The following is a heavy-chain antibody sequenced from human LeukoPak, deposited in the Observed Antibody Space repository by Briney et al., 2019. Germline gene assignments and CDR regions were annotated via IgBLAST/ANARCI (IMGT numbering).Heavy chain of an antibody. D-gene: IGHD3-22*01. J-gene: IGHJ4*02. CDR2: ISGTGSST. V-gene: IGHV3-23*01. CDR3: ASTYYYDSSGYYPFDY. CDR1: GFTFSSYA. Sequence: GGSLRLSCAASGFTFSSYAMGWVRQAPGKGLEWVSTISGTGSSTYYADSVKGRFTISRDNSKRTLFLQMSNLRAEDTAIYYCASTYYYDSSGYYPFDYWGQGTLVTVSS.